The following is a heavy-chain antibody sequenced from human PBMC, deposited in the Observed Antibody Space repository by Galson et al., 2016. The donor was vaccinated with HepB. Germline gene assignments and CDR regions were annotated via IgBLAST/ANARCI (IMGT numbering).Heavy chain of an antibody. V-gene: IGHV2-5*02. CDR2: IYWDDDR. CDR1: GFSLSTSGVG. J-gene: IGHJ4*02. CDR3: ARRIDYSDSNGYYSIPLFDY. Sequence: PALVKPTQTLTLTCTFSGFSLSTSGVGVGWIRQPPGKALEWLALIYWDDDRRYRPSLKSRLTVTKDTSKNQVVLTMTNVDPVDTATYYCARRIDYSDSNGYYSIPLFDYWGQGTLVTVSS. D-gene: IGHD3-22*01.